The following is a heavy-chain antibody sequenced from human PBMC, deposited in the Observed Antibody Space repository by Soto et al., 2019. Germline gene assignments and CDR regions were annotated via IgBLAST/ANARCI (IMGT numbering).Heavy chain of an antibody. J-gene: IGHJ6*01. Sequence: SVEISCKASGGTFSIYAISWVRQAPGQGLEWMGGIIPIFGTANYAQKFQGRVTITADESTSTAYVKLRSLRSEDTAVYYCARDFSNWSSPSCYQYGMDVWGEGT. V-gene: IGHV1-69*01. D-gene: IGHD2-2*01. CDR3: ARDFSNWSSPSCYQYGMDV. CDR1: GGTFSIYA. CDR2: IIPIFGTA.